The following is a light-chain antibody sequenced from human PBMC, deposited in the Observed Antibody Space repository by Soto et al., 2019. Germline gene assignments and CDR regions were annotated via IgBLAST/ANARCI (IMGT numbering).Light chain of an antibody. Sequence: DIQMTQSPSSLSASVGDRVTIICQASQDIRNYVNWYQQKPGRAPKLLVYDTSNLETGVPTRFAGGGSGTKFTFTITSLQPEDIATYFCQQYANLPYTFGQGTKLEI. CDR3: QQYANLPYT. CDR1: QDIRNY. V-gene: IGKV1-33*01. J-gene: IGKJ2*01. CDR2: DTS.